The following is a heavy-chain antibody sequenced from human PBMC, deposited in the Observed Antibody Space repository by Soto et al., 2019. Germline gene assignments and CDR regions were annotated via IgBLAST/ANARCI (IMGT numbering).Heavy chain of an antibody. V-gene: IGHV3-9*01. CDR3: AKGDYYYYYMDV. CDR2: ISWNSGSI. Sequence: EVQLVESGGGLVQPGRSLRLSCAASGFTFDDYAMHWVRHAPGKGLEWVSGISWNSGSIGYADSVKGRFTISRDNAKNSLYLQMNSLRAEDTALYYCAKGDYYYYYMDVWGKGTTVTVSS. J-gene: IGHJ6*03. D-gene: IGHD3-16*01. CDR1: GFTFDDYA.